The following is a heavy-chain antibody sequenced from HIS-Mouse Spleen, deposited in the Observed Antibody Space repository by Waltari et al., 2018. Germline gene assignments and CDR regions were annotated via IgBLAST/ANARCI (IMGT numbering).Heavy chain of an antibody. J-gene: IGHJ3*02. Sequence: QVQLQESGPGLVKPSETLSLTCTVSGYSISSGYYWGWIRQPPGKGLEWIGSIDHSGSTHYNPPLKSRVTISVDTSKNQCSLKLSSVTAADTAVYYCGRPYGSGSYYAFDIWGQGTMVTVSS. CDR2: IDHSGST. V-gene: IGHV4-38-2*02. D-gene: IGHD3-10*01. CDR3: GRPYGSGSYYAFDI. CDR1: GYSISSGYY.